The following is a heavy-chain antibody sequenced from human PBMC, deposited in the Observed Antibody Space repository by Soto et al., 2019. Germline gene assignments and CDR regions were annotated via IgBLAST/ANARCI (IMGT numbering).Heavy chain of an antibody. CDR1: GGTFSSYA. Sequence: GASVKVSCKASGGTFSSYAISWVRQAPGQGLEWMGGIIPIFGTANYAQKFQGRVTITADESTSTAYMELSSLRSEDTAVYYCATAIAVAGVSDICGQGTLGTV. D-gene: IGHD6-19*01. CDR2: IIPIFGTA. J-gene: IGHJ3*02. V-gene: IGHV1-69*13. CDR3: ATAIAVAGVSDI.